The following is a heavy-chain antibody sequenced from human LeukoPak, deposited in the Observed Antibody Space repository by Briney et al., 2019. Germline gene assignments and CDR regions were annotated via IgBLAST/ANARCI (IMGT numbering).Heavy chain of an antibody. Sequence: GSLRLSCAASGLTFSSYGMHWVRQAPGKGLEWVAAISYDGSNKYYPDSVKGRFTISRDNSKNTLYLQMNSLRAEDTAVYYCAKVRFGVTARYYFDYWGQGTLVTVSS. CDR1: GLTFSSYG. D-gene: IGHD3-10*01. CDR2: ISYDGSNK. J-gene: IGHJ4*02. CDR3: AKVRFGVTARYYFDY. V-gene: IGHV3-30*18.